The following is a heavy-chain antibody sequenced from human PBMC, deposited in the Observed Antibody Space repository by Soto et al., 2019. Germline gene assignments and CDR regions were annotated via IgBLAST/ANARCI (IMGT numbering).Heavy chain of an antibody. V-gene: IGHV1-69*13. D-gene: IGHD2-21*02. Sequence: SVNVSCKASGGTFNKFAFSWVRQAPGQGFEWMGGIIPVFRSANYAQRFRGRITITADEYTSTVYLYLNDLRSDDTAVYYCARRYCASDNCPLFYYFVDLWGLGTTVTVSS. CDR1: GGTFNKFA. J-gene: IGHJ6*02. CDR3: ARRYCASDNCPLFYYFVDL. CDR2: IIPVFRSA.